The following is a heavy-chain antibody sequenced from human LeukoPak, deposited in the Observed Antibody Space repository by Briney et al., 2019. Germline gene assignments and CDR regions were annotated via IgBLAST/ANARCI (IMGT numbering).Heavy chain of an antibody. J-gene: IGHJ3*01. CDR2: ITSRGGST. V-gene: IGHV3-48*03. D-gene: IGHD3-16*01. CDR3: TRGLIMGDGGDAFDL. CDR1: GFTFSSYE. Sequence: GGSLRLSCAASGFTFSSYEMNWVRQAPGKGLEWVSYITSRGGSTYYADSVKGRFTISRDNAKNSLYLQMNSLRVEDTAVYYCTRGLIMGDGGDAFDLWGQGTMVTVSS.